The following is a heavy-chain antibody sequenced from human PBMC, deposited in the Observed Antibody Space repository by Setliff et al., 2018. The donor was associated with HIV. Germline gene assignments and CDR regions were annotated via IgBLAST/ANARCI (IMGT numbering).Heavy chain of an antibody. Sequence: RASVKVSCKASGGPFSGSGINWVRQAPGQGFEWVGGLLPLFETTTYAQTFQGRVSITTDESTSTTYMELSSLRSDDTAVYYCARGQVVGYTYSGIELWGQGTLVTVSS. CDR1: GGPFSGSG. J-gene: IGHJ4*02. CDR2: LLPLFETT. V-gene: IGHV1-69*05. CDR3: ARGQVVGYTYSGIEL. D-gene: IGHD5-18*01.